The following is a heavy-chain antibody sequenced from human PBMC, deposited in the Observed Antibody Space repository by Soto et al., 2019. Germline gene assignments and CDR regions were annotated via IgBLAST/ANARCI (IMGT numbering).Heavy chain of an antibody. CDR3: ASVVPGAEAGFGP. CDR2: ISLYSDGT. D-gene: IGHD2-2*01. Sequence: ASVKHSCKSTGSTCSNYDITWVPQAPGQPLEWLGWISLYSDGTNYAQKFQGRVSMTTDTSTTTAYMELRSLRSDDTAVYYCASVVPGAEAGFGPWGQGTLVTVSS. CDR1: GSTCSNYD. J-gene: IGHJ5*02. V-gene: IGHV1-18*01.